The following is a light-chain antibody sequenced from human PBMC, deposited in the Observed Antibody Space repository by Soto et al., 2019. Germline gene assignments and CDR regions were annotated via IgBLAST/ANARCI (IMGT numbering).Light chain of an antibody. CDR2: AAS. J-gene: IGKJ5*01. CDR3: QQSYSLPT. Sequence: DIQMTQSPSSLSASVEDRVIITCRASQSISNHLNWYQQKPGKAPKLLIFAASSLRSGVPSRFSGSRSGTDFTLTISSLQPEDFATYYCQQSYSLPTFGQGTRLEIK. CDR1: QSISNH. V-gene: IGKV1-39*01.